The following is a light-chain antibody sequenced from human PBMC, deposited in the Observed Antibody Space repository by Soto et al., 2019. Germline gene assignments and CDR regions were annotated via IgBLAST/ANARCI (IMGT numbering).Light chain of an antibody. CDR3: QQYNDWPPLT. CDR2: GAS. Sequence: EIVMTQSPGALSVSPGERATLSCRASQSVSSKLAWYQQKPGQVPRLLIYGASTRATGIPARFSGSGSGTQFTLTISSLQSEDFAVYYCQQYNDWPPLTFGGGTKVEIK. CDR1: QSVSSK. V-gene: IGKV3-15*01. J-gene: IGKJ4*01.